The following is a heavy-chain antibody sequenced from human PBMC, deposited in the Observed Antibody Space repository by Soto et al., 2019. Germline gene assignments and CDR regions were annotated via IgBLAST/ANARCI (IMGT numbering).Heavy chain of an antibody. CDR3: ARETGNWGYDY. J-gene: IGHJ4*02. V-gene: IGHV1-46*03. D-gene: IGHD7-27*01. Sequence: QVQLEQSGAEVKKPGASVKVSCKASGYTFTSHYMHWVRQAPGQGLEWMGIINPSGGGTSYAQKFQGRVTMTRDTSTNTVYMEVSSLRSEDTAVYYCARETGNWGYDYWGQGTLVTVSS. CDR2: INPSGGGT. CDR1: GYTFTSHY.